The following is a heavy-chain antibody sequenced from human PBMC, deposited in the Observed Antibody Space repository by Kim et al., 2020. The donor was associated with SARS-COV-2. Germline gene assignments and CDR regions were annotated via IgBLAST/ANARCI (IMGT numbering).Heavy chain of an antibody. D-gene: IGHD3-9*01. CDR2: ISSSSSYT. J-gene: IGHJ6*02. CDR3: ARDRGYYDILTGGDHYYGMDV. V-gene: IGHV3-11*05. CDR1: GFTFSDYY. Sequence: GGSLRLSCAASGFTFSDYYMSWIRQAPGKGLEWVSYISSSSSYTNSADSVKGRFTISRDNAKNSLYLQMNSLRAEDTAVYYCARDRGYYDILTGGDHYYGMDVWGQGTTVTVSS.